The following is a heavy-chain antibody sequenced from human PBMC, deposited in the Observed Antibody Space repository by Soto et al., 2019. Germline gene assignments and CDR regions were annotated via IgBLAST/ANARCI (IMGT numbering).Heavy chain of an antibody. J-gene: IGHJ4*02. Sequence: SVKFSCQASVYTLTSDGISWLRHAPGQGLEWMGMIIPIFDTTDYAQKFQGRLTITADTSTSTAYMELSSLRSEDTAVYYSDREGRLTGTDGFDYWAQGTLVTVSS. D-gene: IGHD1-20*01. CDR3: DREGRLTGTDGFDY. V-gene: IGHV1-69*06. CDR2: IIPIFDTT. CDR1: VYTLTSDG.